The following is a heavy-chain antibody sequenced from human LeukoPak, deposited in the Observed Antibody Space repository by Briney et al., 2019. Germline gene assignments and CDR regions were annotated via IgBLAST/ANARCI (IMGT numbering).Heavy chain of an antibody. Sequence: GASVKVSCKASGYTFTGYYMHWVRQAPGQGLEWMGWIYAGNNNTKYSQAFQGRVTITGNTSISTAYMELSSLRSEDTAVYYCAIDYWRGSCGYWGQGTLVTVSS. J-gene: IGHJ4*02. CDR2: IYAGNNNT. V-gene: IGHV1/OR15-3*01. CDR1: GYTFTGYY. D-gene: IGHD3-3*01. CDR3: AIDYWRGSCGY.